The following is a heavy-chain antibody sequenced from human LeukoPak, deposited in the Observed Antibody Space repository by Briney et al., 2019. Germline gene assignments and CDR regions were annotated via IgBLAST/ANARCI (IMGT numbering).Heavy chain of an antibody. J-gene: IGHJ4*02. CDR1: GFTFSSYA. Sequence: GSLRLSCAASGFTFSSYAMNWVRQAPGKGLEWVSAISGSGGSTYYADSVKGRFTISRDNSKNTLYLQMNSLRAEDTAVYYCAKTLYSSSWYDPFDYWGQGTLVTVSS. CDR3: AKTLYSSSWYDPFDY. D-gene: IGHD6-13*01. CDR2: ISGSGGST. V-gene: IGHV3-23*01.